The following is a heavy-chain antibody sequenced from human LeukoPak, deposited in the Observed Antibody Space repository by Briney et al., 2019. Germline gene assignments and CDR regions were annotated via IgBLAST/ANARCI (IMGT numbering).Heavy chain of an antibody. CDR1: GGSISSYY. CDR2: IYYSGSI. Sequence: SETLSLTCTVSGGSISSYYWTWIRHPPGKGLGWIAYIYYSGSINYNPSLKSRVTISVDTSKNQFSLKLSSVTAADTAVYYCARGGGYYYDSSGYPRPNNWFDPWGQGTLVTVSS. J-gene: IGHJ5*02. CDR3: ARGGGYYYDSSGYPRPNNWFDP. V-gene: IGHV4-59*01. D-gene: IGHD3-22*01.